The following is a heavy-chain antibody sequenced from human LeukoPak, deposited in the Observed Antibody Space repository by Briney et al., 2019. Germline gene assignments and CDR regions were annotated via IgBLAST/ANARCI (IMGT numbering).Heavy chain of an antibody. D-gene: IGHD3-3*01. CDR3: ARIGRYDFWSGYQDFDY. Sequence: PGGSLRLSCAASGFTFSSYSMNWVRQAPGKGLEWVSYISSSSSTIYYADSVKGRFTISRDNAKNSLYLQMNSLRAEDTAVYYCARIGRYDFWSGYQDFDYWGQGTLVTVSS. CDR2: ISSSSSTI. V-gene: IGHV3-48*01. CDR1: GFTFSSYS. J-gene: IGHJ4*02.